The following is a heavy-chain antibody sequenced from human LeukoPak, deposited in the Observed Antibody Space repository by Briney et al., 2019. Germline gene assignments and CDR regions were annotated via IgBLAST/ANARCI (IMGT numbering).Heavy chain of an antibody. J-gene: IGHJ4*02. V-gene: IGHV3-64*01. CDR3: ARGLSWFNPLDY. Sequence: GGPLRLSCAASGFTFSSYGMHWVRQAPGKGLEYVSGISTNGGSTYYANSVKGRFSISRDNSKNTLYLQMGSLRAEDMALYYCARGLSWFNPLDYWGQGTLVTVSS. CDR2: ISTNGGST. CDR1: GFTFSSYG. D-gene: IGHD3-10*01.